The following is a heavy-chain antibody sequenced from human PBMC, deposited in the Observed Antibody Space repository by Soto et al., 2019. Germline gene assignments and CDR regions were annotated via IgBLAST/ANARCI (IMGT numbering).Heavy chain of an antibody. V-gene: IGHV1-18*01. CDR1: GYTFTSYG. CDR2: SGAGNGNT. D-gene: IGHD2-2*01. J-gene: IGHJ4*02. Sequence: VASVKISCKASGYTFTSYGISGVRQAPGQALGCVRGSGAGNGNTDYAQKLHGRVTTTQETSTSTAYTELRSLRSDDTAVYYCARAHPGYCSSTSRYRARSADSDYWGQGTLVTVSP. CDR3: ARAHPGYCSSTSRYRARSADSDY.